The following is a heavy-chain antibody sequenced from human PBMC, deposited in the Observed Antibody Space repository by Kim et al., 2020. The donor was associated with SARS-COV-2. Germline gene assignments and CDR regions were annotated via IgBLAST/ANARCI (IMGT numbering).Heavy chain of an antibody. CDR2: INHSGST. CDR1: GGSFSGYY. D-gene: IGHD3-22*01. CDR3: ARGHYGSSGYYYPMGYFDL. J-gene: IGHJ2*01. Sequence: SETLSLTCTVYGGSFSGYYWSWIRQPPRKGLEWIGEINHSGSTNYNPSLKSRVTISVDTSKNQFSLKLSSVTAADTAVYYCARGHYGSSGYYYPMGYFDLWGRGTLVTVSS. V-gene: IGHV4-34*01.